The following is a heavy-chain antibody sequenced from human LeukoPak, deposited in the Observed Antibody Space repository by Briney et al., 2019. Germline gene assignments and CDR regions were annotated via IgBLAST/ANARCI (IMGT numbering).Heavy chain of an antibody. V-gene: IGHV3-23*01. Sequence: GGSLRLSCAASGFTFSSYAMSWVRQAPGKGLEWVSAISGSGGSTYYADSVKGRFTISRDNSKNTLYLQMNSLRAEDTAVYYCAKDLAYCGGDCYSGFFQHWGQGTLVTVSS. D-gene: IGHD2-21*02. J-gene: IGHJ1*01. CDR1: GFTFSSYA. CDR2: ISGSGGST. CDR3: AKDLAYCGGDCYSGFFQH.